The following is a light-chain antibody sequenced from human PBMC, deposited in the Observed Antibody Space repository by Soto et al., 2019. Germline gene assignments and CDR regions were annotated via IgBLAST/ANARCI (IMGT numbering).Light chain of an antibody. CDR3: SSYTTSSTYV. CDR2: DVS. V-gene: IGLV2-14*01. Sequence: QSALTQPASVSGSPGQSITISCTGTSTDVGGSNFVSWYQQHPGKAPKLIIYDVSSRPSGVSYRFSGSKSVNTASLTISGLQAEDEADYYCSSYTTSSTYVFGTGTKVTVL. J-gene: IGLJ1*01. CDR1: STDVGGSNF.